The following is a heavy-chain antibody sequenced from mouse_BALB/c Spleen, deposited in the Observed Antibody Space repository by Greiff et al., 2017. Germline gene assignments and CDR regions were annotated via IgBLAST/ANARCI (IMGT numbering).Heavy chain of an antibody. CDR3: ARGGIVSMDY. V-gene: IGHV5-17*02. CDR2: ISSGSSTI. CDR1: GFTFSSFG. J-gene: IGHJ4*01. Sequence: EVKLEESGGGLVQPGGSRKLSCAASGFTFSSFGMHWVRQAPEKGLEWVAYISSGSSTIYYADTVKGRFTISRDNPKNTLFLQMTSLRSEDTAMYYCARGGIVSMDYWGQGTSVTVSS. D-gene: IGHD2-12*01.